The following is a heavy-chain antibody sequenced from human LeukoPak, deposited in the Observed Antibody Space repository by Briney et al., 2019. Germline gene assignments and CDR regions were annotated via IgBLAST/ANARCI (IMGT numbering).Heavy chain of an antibody. Sequence: PGGSLSLSCSASGFTFSSFGMHRVGQAPGKGLEYVSAISSNGGSTYYADSVKGRFTISRDNSKNTLYLQMSSLRAEDTAVYYCVSGSGSYYRPFDYWGRGTLLTVSS. CDR1: GFTFSSFG. J-gene: IGHJ4*02. CDR2: ISSNGGST. D-gene: IGHD3-10*01. V-gene: IGHV3-64D*06. CDR3: VSGSGSYYRPFDY.